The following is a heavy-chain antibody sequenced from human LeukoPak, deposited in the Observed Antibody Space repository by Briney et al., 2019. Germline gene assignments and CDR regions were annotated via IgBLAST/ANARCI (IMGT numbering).Heavy chain of an antibody. Sequence: PSETLSLTCTVSGGSISSTSYFWGWIRQPPGKGLGWIGSIFYSGSTYYNPSLKSRVTISVDTSKNQFSLNLSSVTAADTAVYYCARMDLGELSLNYWGQGTLVTVSS. J-gene: IGHJ4*02. CDR1: GGSISSTSYF. V-gene: IGHV4-39*01. CDR3: ARMDLGELSLNY. D-gene: IGHD3-16*02. CDR2: IFYSGST.